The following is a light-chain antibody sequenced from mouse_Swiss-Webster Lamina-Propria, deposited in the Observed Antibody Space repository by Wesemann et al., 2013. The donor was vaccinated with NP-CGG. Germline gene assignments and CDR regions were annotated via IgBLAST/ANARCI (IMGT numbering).Light chain of an antibody. CDR2: HGT. Sequence: DILMTQSPSSMSVSLGDTVSITCHASQGISSNIGWLQQKPGKSFKGLIYHGTNLEDGVPSRFSGSGSGADYSLTISSLESEDFADYYCVQYAQFWTFGGGTKLEIK. CDR1: QGISSN. V-gene: IGKV14-100*01. CDR3: VQYAQFWT. J-gene: IGKJ1*01.